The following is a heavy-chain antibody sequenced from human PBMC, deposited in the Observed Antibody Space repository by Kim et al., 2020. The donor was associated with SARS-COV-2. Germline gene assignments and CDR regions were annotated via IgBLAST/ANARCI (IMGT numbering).Heavy chain of an antibody. J-gene: IGHJ6*02. V-gene: IGHV3-66*02. CDR1: GFTVSSNY. CDR2: IYSGGST. Sequence: GGSLRLSCAASGFTVSSNYMSWVRQAPGKGLEWVSVIYSGGSTYYADYVKGRFTISRNNTKNTLYLQMNSLRAEDTAVYYCARDMYYDYVWGSYRHASFVHHYSGMDVWGQGTTVTVSS. CDR3: ARDMYYDYVWGSYRHASFVHHYSGMDV. D-gene: IGHD3-16*02.